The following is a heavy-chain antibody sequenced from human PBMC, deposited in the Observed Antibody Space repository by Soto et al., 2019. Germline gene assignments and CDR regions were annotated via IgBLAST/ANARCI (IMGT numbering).Heavy chain of an antibody. Sequence: SVKVSCKASGGTFSSYAISWVRQAPGQGLEWMGGIIPIFGTANYAQKFQGRVTITADESTSTAYMELSSLRSEDTAVYYRARVRGSSSPAGVDVIVCTAVNWLDPCGQRSLGTVCS. CDR3: ARVRGSSSPAGVDVIVCTAVNWLDP. CDR1: GGTFSSYA. CDR2: IIPIFGTA. D-gene: IGHD6-6*01. J-gene: IGHJ5*02. V-gene: IGHV1-69*13.